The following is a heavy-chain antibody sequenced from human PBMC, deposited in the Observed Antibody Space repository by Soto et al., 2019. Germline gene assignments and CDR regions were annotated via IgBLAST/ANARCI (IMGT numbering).Heavy chain of an antibody. D-gene: IGHD3-9*01. V-gene: IGHV4-61*01. Sequence: SETLSLTCSVSGGSVSNKTYYWSWIRQPPGKGLEWIGYISYSGSTNYNPSLKSRVTISVDTPKNQFSLKLSSVTAADTAVYYCAGGPGTGYPFHFDYWGQGTLVTVSS. CDR3: AGGPGTGYPFHFDY. CDR2: ISYSGST. CDR1: GGSVSNKTYY. J-gene: IGHJ4*02.